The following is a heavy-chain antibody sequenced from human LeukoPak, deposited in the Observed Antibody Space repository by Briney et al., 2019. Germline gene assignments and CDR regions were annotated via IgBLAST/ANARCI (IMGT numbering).Heavy chain of an antibody. Sequence: ASVKVSCKASGYTFIGYYIHWVRQAPGQGLEWMGWINPNSGDTNYAQKFQDRVTLTKDTSISTAYMELTDLTSDDTAMYYCARPNGDYYNWFDPWGQGTLVIVTS. CDR3: ARPNGDYYNWFDP. J-gene: IGHJ5*02. CDR2: INPNSGDT. D-gene: IGHD4-17*01. V-gene: IGHV1-2*02. CDR1: GYTFIGYY.